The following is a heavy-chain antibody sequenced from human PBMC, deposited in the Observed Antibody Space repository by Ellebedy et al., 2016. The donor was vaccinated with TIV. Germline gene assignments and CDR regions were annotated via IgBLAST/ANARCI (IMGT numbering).Heavy chain of an antibody. CDR1: GYTLTELS. CDR3: ARLTYAEMVDTAYYYGLDV. J-gene: IGHJ6*02. CDR2: FDPEDGTT. D-gene: IGHD5-24*01. Sequence: ASVKVSCKVSGYTLTELSMHWVRQAPGKGLEWMGGFDPEDGTTIYAQKFQGRVTMTTDTSTTTVYMELRSLRSDETAAYYCARLTYAEMVDTAYYYGLDVWGLGTTVTVSS. V-gene: IGHV1-24*01.